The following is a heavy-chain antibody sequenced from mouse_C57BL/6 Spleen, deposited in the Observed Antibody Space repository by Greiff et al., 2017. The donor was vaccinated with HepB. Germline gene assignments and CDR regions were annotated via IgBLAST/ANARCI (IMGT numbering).Heavy chain of an antibody. CDR3: AREGLLRSYYAMDY. CDR2: INYDGSST. D-gene: IGHD2-3*01. J-gene: IGHJ4*01. V-gene: IGHV5-16*01. CDR1: GFTFSDYY. Sequence: EVQLVESEGGLVQPGSSMKLSCTASGFTFSDYYMAWVRQVPEKGLEWVANINYDGSSTYYLDSLKSRFIISRDNAKNILYLQMSSLKSEDTATYYCAREGLLRSYYAMDYWGQGTSVTVSS.